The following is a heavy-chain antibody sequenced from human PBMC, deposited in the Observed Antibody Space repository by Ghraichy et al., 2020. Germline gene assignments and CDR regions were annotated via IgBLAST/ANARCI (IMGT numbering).Heavy chain of an antibody. CDR1: GFTFNNYA. CDR3: TTRTSVNYYFDD. J-gene: IGHJ4*02. CDR2: ITAGGGSA. V-gene: IGHV3-23*01. Sequence: LSLTCAASGFTFNNYAMTWVRQAPGKGLEWVSAITAGGGSANYVDSVKGRFTTSRDNSKNTLYLQMNTLRAEDTAIYYCTTRTSVNYYFDDWGQGTLVTVSS. D-gene: IGHD1-14*01.